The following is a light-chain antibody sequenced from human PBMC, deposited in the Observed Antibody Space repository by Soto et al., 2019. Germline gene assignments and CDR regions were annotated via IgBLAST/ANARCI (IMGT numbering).Light chain of an antibody. CDR1: SSNIGDNF. Sequence: QSVLTQPPSVSAAPGQKVTISCFGSSSNIGDNFVSWHQQIPGTAPKLLIYANHRRPSGIPDRFSASKSGTSATLAITGLQTGDEADYYCATWDTSLSAVVFGGGTKLTVL. CDR3: ATWDTSLSAVV. V-gene: IGLV1-51*01. J-gene: IGLJ3*02. CDR2: ANH.